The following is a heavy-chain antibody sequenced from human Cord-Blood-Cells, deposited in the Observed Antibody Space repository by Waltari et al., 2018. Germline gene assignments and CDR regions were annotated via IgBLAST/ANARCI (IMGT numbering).Heavy chain of an antibody. V-gene: IGHV1-2*04. Sequence: QVQLVQSGAEVKKPGASVKVSCQASGSTFTGSYMHWVRQAPGKGLGGMGWINPNSGGTNDAKKFQGWVTMTRDTSISTAYRGLSRLRPDDTAVYYGARSGARGDKGNAFDIWGQGTMVTVSS. CDR1: GSTFTGSY. D-gene: IGHD3-10*01. J-gene: IGHJ3*02. CDR3: ARSGARGDKGNAFDI. CDR2: INPNSGGT.